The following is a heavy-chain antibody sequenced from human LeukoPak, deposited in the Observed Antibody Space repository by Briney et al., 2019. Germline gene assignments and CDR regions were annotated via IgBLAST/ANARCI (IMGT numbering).Heavy chain of an antibody. J-gene: IGHJ6*03. V-gene: IGHV3-23*01. CDR1: GFTFSSYD. CDR2: IRSSGTTT. CDR3: AKEGCSGGSCYGYYYYMDV. D-gene: IGHD2-15*01. Sequence: GGSLRLSCAASGFTFSSYDMNWVRQAPGKGLEWVSTIRSSGTTTYYVDSVKGRFTISRDDSMNTLYLQMNSLRAEDTAVYYCAKEGCSGGSCYGYYYYMDVWGKGTTVTISS.